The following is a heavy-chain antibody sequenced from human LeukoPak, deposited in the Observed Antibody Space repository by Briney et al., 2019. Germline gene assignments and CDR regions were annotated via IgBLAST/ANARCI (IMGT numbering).Heavy chain of an antibody. Sequence: GGSLRLSCAVSGFTFSNYGMHGVRQAPGKGLEWVAVIWYDGSNKYYADSVKGRFTISRDNSKNTLYLQMNSLRAEDTAVYYCAKGPLIEVAGTTWDHWGQGTLVTVSS. V-gene: IGHV3-33*06. CDR2: IWYDGSNK. CDR1: GFTFSNYG. J-gene: IGHJ4*02. D-gene: IGHD6-19*01. CDR3: AKGPLIEVAGTTWDH.